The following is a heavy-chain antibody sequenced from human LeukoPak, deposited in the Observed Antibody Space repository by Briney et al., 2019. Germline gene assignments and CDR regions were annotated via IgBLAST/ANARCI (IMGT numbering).Heavy chain of an antibody. D-gene: IGHD3-22*01. CDR1: GGSISSGGYS. J-gene: IGHJ5*02. CDR3: ASLRYYYDSSGYQNWFDP. V-gene: IGHV4-30-2*01. CDR2: IYHSGST. Sequence: SQTLSLTCAVSGGSISSGGYSWSWIRQPPGKGLEWIGYIYHSGSTYYNPSLKSRVTISVDRSKNQFSLKLSPVTAADTAVYYCASLRYYYDSSGYQNWFDPWGQGTLVTVSS.